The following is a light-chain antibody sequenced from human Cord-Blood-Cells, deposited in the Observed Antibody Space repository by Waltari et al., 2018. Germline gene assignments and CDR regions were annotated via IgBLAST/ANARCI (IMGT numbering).Light chain of an antibody. CDR3: SSYTSSSTYV. Sequence: QSALTQPASVSGSPGQSITISCTGAGMDVGGYSYVSWYHQHPGKAPKHMIYDVSNRPSGVSNRFSVSKAGHTAALTSSGLQDEDEAEYYCSSYTSSSTYVFGTGTKVTVL. CDR1: GMDVGGYSY. V-gene: IGLV2-14*01. CDR2: DVS. J-gene: IGLJ1*01.